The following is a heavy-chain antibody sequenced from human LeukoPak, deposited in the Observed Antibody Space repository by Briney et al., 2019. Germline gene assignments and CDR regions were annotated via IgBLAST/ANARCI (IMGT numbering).Heavy chain of an antibody. CDR3: AREKAARAPAFDY. J-gene: IGHJ4*02. CDR1: GYTFTGYY. CDR2: INPNSGGT. V-gene: IGHV1-2*02. D-gene: IGHD6-6*01. Sequence: ASVKVSCKASGYTFTGYYMHWVRQAPGQGLEWMGWINPNSGGTNYAQKFQGRVTMTRDTSISTAHMELSRLRSDDTAVYYCAREKAARAPAFDYWGQGTLVTVSS.